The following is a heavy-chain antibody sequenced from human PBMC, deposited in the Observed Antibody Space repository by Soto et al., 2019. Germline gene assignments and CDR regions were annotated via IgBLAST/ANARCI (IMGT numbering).Heavy chain of an antibody. J-gene: IGHJ1*01. CDR2: INSDGSST. CDR3: ASGELPIHFYF. CDR1: GFTFSSDR. Sequence: GGTLRLSCAASGFTFSSDRMHCVRQAPGKGLVWVSRINSDGSSTSYADSVKGRFTISRDNAKNTLYLQMNSLRAEDTAVYYCASGELPIHFYFRGRGTSVTVSS. D-gene: IGHD1-1*01. V-gene: IGHV3-74*01.